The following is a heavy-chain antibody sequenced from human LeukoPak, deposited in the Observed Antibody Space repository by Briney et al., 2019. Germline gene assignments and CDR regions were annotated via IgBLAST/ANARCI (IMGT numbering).Heavy chain of an antibody. J-gene: IGHJ5*02. D-gene: IGHD1-14*01. CDR3: ARDRNRNRCCQFDP. CDR2: INPNSGGT. V-gene: IGHV1-2*02. Sequence: ASVKVSCKASGYTFTGYYMYWVRQAPGQGLEWMGWINPNSGGTNYAQKFQGRVTMTRDTSISTAYMELSRLRSDDTAVYYCARDRNRNRCCQFDPWGQGTLVTVSS. CDR1: GYTFTGYY.